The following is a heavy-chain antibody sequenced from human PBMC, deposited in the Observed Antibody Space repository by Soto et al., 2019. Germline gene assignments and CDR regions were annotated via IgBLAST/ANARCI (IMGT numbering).Heavy chain of an antibody. D-gene: IGHD1-26*01. J-gene: IGHJ5*02. Sequence: QLQLPESGPGLVKPSETLSLTCSLSGGAISDARFYWGWIRQSPGRGLEWIGSIYYTGTTFFNPSLQSRVTISVDTSENQFSLKLYSVTAADTALYFCSRQKWEQPKWFDPWGQGTLVIVSP. CDR2: IYYTGTT. V-gene: IGHV4-39*01. CDR1: GGAISDARFY. CDR3: SRQKWEQPKWFDP.